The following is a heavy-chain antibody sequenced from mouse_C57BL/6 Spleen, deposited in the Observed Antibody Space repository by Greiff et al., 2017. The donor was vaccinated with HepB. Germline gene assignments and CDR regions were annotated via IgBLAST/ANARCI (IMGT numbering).Heavy chain of an antibody. V-gene: IGHV1-26*01. Sequence: VQLQQSGPELVKPGASVKISCKASGYTFTDYYMNWVKQSHGKSLEWIGDINPNNGGTSYNQKFKGKATLTVDKSSSTAYMELRSLTSEDSAVYYCARDGSSSPGAYWGQGTLVTVSA. CDR2: INPNNGGT. D-gene: IGHD1-1*01. CDR1: GYTFTDYY. CDR3: ARDGSSSPGAY. J-gene: IGHJ3*01.